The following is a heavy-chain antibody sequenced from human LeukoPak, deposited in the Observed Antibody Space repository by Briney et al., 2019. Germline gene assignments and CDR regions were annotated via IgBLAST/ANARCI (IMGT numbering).Heavy chain of an antibody. Sequence: ASMKVSCKASGYTFTSYGISWVRQAPGQGLEWMGWISAYNGNTNYAQKLQGRVTMTTDTSTSTAYMELRSLRSDDTAVYYCARDRSSSSPYDAFDIWGQGTMVTVSS. J-gene: IGHJ3*02. CDR1: GYTFTSYG. CDR3: ARDRSSSSPYDAFDI. V-gene: IGHV1-18*01. D-gene: IGHD2-2*01. CDR2: ISAYNGNT.